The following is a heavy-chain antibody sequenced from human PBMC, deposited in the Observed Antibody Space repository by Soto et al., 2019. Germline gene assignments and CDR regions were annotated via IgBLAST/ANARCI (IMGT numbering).Heavy chain of an antibody. D-gene: IGHD2-2*01. CDR3: ARLFCSSSTCDSWFDP. J-gene: IGHJ5*02. V-gene: IGHV5-10-1*03. CDR2: IDPRDSSV. Sequence: DVQLVQSGAEVKKPGESLRISCTGFGYTFTTFWISWVRQIPGKGLEWMGSIDPRDSSVKYSPSFQGHVTISVEKSISTAYLQWGSLKASDTAIYYCARLFCSSSTCDSWFDPWGQGTLVTVSS. CDR1: GYTFTTFW.